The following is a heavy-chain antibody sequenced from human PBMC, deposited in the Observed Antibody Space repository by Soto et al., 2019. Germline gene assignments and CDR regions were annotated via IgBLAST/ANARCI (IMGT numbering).Heavy chain of an antibody. V-gene: IGHV4-34*01. J-gene: IGHJ5*02. D-gene: IGHD3-3*01. Sequence: LSETLSLTCAVYGWSFSGYYWSWIRQPPGKGLEWIGEINHSGSTNYNPSLKSRVTISVDTSKNQFSLKLSSVTAADTAVYYCARERPIWEWSQPKGDWFDPWGQGTLVTVSS. CDR2: INHSGST. CDR3: ARERPIWEWSQPKGDWFDP. CDR1: GWSFSGYY.